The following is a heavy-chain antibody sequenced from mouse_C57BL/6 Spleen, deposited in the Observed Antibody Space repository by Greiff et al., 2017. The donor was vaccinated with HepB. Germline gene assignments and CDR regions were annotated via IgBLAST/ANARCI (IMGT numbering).Heavy chain of an antibody. CDR2: ISYDGSN. D-gene: IGHD1-1*01. Sequence: EVKLMESGPGLVKPSQSLSLTCSVTGYSITSGYYWNWIRQFPGNKLEWMGYISYDGSNNYNPSLKNRISITRYTSKNQFFLKLNSVTTEDTATYYCAGHYGSLDYWGQGTSVTVSS. CDR3: AGHYGSLDY. J-gene: IGHJ4*01. V-gene: IGHV3-6*01. CDR1: GYSITSGYY.